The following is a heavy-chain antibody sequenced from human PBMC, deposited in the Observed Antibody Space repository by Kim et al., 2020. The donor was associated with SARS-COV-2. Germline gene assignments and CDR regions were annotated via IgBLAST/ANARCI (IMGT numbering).Heavy chain of an antibody. V-gene: IGHV3-30*18. J-gene: IGHJ4*02. CDR2: ITYDGGND. CDR3: AKDLRLAHLDS. D-gene: IGHD3-9*01. CDR1: GFTFSRNA. Sequence: LSLTCAASGFTFSRNAMHWVRQAPGKGLEWVALITYDGGNDYYADSVRGRFTISRDNANNTLYLQIDSLKFDDTGVYYCAKDLRLAHLDSWGQGTLVTVSS.